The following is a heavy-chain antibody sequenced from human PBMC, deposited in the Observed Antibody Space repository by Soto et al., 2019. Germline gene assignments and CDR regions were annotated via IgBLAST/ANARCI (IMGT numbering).Heavy chain of an antibody. D-gene: IGHD4-17*01. CDR2: MNPSSGTT. V-gene: IGHV1-8*01. Sequence: QVQLVQSGAEVKKPGASVKVSCKASGYTFTSHDINWVRQATGQGLEWMGWMNPSSGTTGFARKFQCRVTMTRNTSISTAYMDLSGLTSEDTAVYYCARGPPYGDYVDYWGQGTLVTVSS. J-gene: IGHJ4*02. CDR1: GYTFTSHD. CDR3: ARGPPYGDYVDY.